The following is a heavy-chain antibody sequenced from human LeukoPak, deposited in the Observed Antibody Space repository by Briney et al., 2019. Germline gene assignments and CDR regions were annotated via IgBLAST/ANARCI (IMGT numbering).Heavy chain of an antibody. CDR3: ARQVSVGSSGAFDI. CDR1: GGSISSRTDY. V-gene: IGHV4-39*01. J-gene: IGHJ3*02. Sequence: SETLSLTCTASGGSISSRTDYWGWVRQPPGKGLEWIGTLYYSGPTYYNPSLESRVTMSVDTSKNQFSLKLTSMTAADTAVYYCARQVSVGSSGAFDIWGQGTMVTVSS. D-gene: IGHD6-6*01. CDR2: LYYSGPT.